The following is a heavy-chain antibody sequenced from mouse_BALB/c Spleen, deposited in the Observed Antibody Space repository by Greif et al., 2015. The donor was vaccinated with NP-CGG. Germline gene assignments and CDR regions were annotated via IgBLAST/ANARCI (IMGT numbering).Heavy chain of an antibody. Sequence: EVQLVESGGGLVQPGGSRKLSCAASGFTFSDYGMAWVRQAPGKGPEWVAFISNLASSIYYADTVTGRFTISRENAKNTLYLEMSSLRSEDTAMYDCARDYYGSSYYFDYWGQGTTLTVSS. CDR2: ISNLASSI. D-gene: IGHD1-1*01. J-gene: IGHJ2*01. CDR1: GFTFSDYG. CDR3: ARDYYGSSYYFDY. V-gene: IGHV5-15*02.